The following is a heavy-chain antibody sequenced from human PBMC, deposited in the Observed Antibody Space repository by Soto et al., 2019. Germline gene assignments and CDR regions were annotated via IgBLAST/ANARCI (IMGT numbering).Heavy chain of an antibody. D-gene: IGHD5-18*01. J-gene: IGHJ3*02. CDR2: IFHSGNT. V-gene: IGHV4-30-2*01. CDR3: ARIDVDTAMDNVIAFNI. CDR1: GFPFINGANS. Sequence: LSLTFAVSGFPFINGANSWFLLRHPPGKGLEWIGYIFHSGNTYYNPSLNSRGTISVDRSKNQFSLNLSSVTAADTAVYYCARIDVDTAMDNVIAFNIWGQGTMVT.